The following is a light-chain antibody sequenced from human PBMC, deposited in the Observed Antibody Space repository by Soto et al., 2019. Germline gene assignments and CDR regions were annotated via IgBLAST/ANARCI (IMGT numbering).Light chain of an antibody. Sequence: SYELTQPPSVSVAPGKTARITCGGNNIGSKSVHWYQQKPGQAPVLVIYYDSDRPSGIPARFSGSNSWNTATLTISRVEAGDEADYYCQVWDSSSDHPVFGGGTKLTVL. CDR1: NIGSKS. V-gene: IGLV3-21*04. CDR2: YDS. CDR3: QVWDSSSDHPV. J-gene: IGLJ2*01.